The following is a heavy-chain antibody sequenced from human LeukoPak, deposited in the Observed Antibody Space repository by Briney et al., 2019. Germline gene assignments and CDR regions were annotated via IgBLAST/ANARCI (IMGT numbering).Heavy chain of an antibody. D-gene: IGHD3-22*01. V-gene: IGHV3-7*01. CDR3: ARVAMIVAKPYDD. CDR2: IKQDGSEK. CDR1: GFTFTTYW. J-gene: IGHJ4*02. Sequence: GGSLRLSCAASGFTFTTYWMSWVRQAPGKGLEWVANIKQDGSEKYYVDSVKGRITISRDSAKNALYLQMNSLRAEDTAVYYCARVAMIVAKPYDDWGQGTLVTVSS.